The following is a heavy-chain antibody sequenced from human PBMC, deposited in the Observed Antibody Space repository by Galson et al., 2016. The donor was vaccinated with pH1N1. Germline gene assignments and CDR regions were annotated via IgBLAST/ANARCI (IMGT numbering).Heavy chain of an antibody. D-gene: IGHD2-15*01. V-gene: IGHV1-2*06. CDR3: ARENAHCCGTSCYWAYWFDP. CDR2: INPNSGGA. J-gene: IGHJ5*02. CDR1: GYTFTAYY. Sequence: SVKVSCKASGYTFTAYYTHWVRQAPGQGLEWMGRINPNSGGANYAQKFQGRVTMTGDTSINTAYMQLSSLRFDDTAGCYCARENAHCCGTSCYWAYWFDPWGQGTLVTVSS.